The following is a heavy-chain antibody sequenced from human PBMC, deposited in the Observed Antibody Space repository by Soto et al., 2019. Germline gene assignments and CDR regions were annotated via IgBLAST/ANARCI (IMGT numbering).Heavy chain of an antibody. V-gene: IGHV1-2*02. Sequence: ASVKVSCKASGYTFTAYYVHWIRQAPGQGLEWMGYVSPDRGGTIYAQNFQGRITMTRDTSINTAYMELSRLTSDDTALYYCARVEGSAASAGDWGQGTLVTVSS. D-gene: IGHD3-10*01. CDR1: GYTFTAYY. J-gene: IGHJ4*02. CDR3: ARVEGSAASAGD. CDR2: VSPDRGGT.